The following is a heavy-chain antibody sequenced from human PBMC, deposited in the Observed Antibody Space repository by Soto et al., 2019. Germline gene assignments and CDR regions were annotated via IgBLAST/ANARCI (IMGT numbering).Heavy chain of an antibody. D-gene: IGHD6-25*01. V-gene: IGHV3-23*01. J-gene: IGHJ4*02. CDR2: LSGSGGTT. CDR3: AKFFVGTGGSSGWPWTFHY. Sequence: EVQLLESGGGLVQPGRSLRLSCAASGFTFSSYAMSWVRQAPGKGLEWVSALSGSGGTTYYAAAVKGRFTISRDNSKNTLFLQMNSMRAEDTAVYYCAKFFVGTGGSSGWPWTFHYWGQGTLVTVSS. CDR1: GFTFSSYA.